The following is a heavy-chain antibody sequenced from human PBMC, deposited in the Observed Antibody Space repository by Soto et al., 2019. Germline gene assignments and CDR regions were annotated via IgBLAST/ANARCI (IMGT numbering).Heavy chain of an antibody. Sequence: SETLSLTCAVSGYSISSGYYWGWIRQPPGKGLEWIGSIYHSGSTYYNPSLKSRVTISVDTSKNQFSLKLSSVTAADTAVYYCARVGERMTTVTTWFYYYSGMDVWGQGTTVTVSS. CDR1: GYSISSGYY. CDR2: IYHSGST. J-gene: IGHJ6*02. CDR3: ARVGERMTTVTTWFYYYSGMDV. D-gene: IGHD4-4*01. V-gene: IGHV4-38-2*01.